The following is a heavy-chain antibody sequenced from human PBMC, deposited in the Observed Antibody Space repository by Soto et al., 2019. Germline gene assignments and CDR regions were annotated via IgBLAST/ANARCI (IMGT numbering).Heavy chain of an antibody. CDR3: ATTTYYYYGMDV. Sequence: SETLSLTCTVSGGSISSSSYYWGWIRQPPGKGLEWIGSIYYSGSTYYNPSLKSRVTISVDTSKNQFPLKLSSVTAADTAVYYCATTTYYYYGMDVWSQGTTVTVSS. CDR1: GGSISSSSYY. V-gene: IGHV4-39*01. CDR2: IYYSGST. J-gene: IGHJ6*02.